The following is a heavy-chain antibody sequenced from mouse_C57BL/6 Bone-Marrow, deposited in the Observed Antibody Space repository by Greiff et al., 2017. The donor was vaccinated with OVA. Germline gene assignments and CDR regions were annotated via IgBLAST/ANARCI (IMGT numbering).Heavy chain of an antibody. D-gene: IGHD2-1*01. J-gene: IGHJ2*01. V-gene: IGHV5-4*01. CDR3: AREALYGNRYFDY. CDR2: ISDGGSYT. CDR1: GFTFSSYA. Sequence: EVQVVESGGGLVKPGGSLKLSCAASGFTFSSYAMSWVRQTPEKRLEWVATISDGGSYTYYPDNVKGRFTISRDNAKNNLYLQMSHLKSEDTAMYYCAREALYGNRYFDYWGQGTTLTVSS.